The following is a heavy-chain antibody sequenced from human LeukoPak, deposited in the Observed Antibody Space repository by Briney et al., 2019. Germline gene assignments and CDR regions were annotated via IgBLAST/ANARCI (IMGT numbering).Heavy chain of an antibody. V-gene: IGHV3-7*03. Sequence: GGSLRLSCAASGFTFSIYWMSWVRQAPGKGLEWVANIKQDGSERYYVDSVKGRFTLSRDNAENSLYLQMNSLRAEDTAVYYCARFYSSSPPGAFDLWGQGTMVTVSS. CDR2: IKQDGSER. CDR3: ARFYSSSPPGAFDL. CDR1: GFTFSIYW. J-gene: IGHJ3*01. D-gene: IGHD6-6*01.